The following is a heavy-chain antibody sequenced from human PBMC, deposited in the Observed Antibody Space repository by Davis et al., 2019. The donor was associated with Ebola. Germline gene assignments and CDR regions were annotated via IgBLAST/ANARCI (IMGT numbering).Heavy chain of an antibody. D-gene: IGHD5-12*01. Sequence: SETLSLTCAVYAWSFSGYYWSWIRQPPGKGLEWIWEITHSGSTNSNPSLKRRVTISVDTSKNQFSLKLRPVTAAETAVYYRARRRGHSGYGRLDYWGQGTLVTASS. V-gene: IGHV4-34*01. CDR2: ITHSGST. CDR1: AWSFSGYY. CDR3: ARRRGHSGYGRLDY. J-gene: IGHJ4*02.